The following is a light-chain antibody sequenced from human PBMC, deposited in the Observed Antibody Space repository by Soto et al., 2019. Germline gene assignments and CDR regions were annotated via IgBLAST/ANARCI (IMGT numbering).Light chain of an antibody. CDR2: GAS. Sequence: EIVMTQSPATLSVSPGDRATLSCRAGQSVSSNLAWYQQKPGQAPRLLIYGASTRATGIPARFSGSGSGTEFTLTISSLQSEDFAVYYCQQYNNWPPLTFGGGTKVEIK. CDR1: QSVSSN. J-gene: IGKJ4*01. V-gene: IGKV3-15*01. CDR3: QQYNNWPPLT.